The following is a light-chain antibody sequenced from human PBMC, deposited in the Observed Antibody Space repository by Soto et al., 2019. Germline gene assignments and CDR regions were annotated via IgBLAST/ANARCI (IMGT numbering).Light chain of an antibody. CDR2: GAS. Sequence: EIVLTQSPGTLSLSPGERATLSCRASQSVSTNYVAWYQQKPGQAPRLLIYGASSRASGIPDRFRGSGSGTDFTLTISRLEPEDFAVFYCQHYDSLPITFGQGTRLEIK. CDR3: QHYDSLPIT. V-gene: IGKV3-20*01. J-gene: IGKJ5*01. CDR1: QSVSTNY.